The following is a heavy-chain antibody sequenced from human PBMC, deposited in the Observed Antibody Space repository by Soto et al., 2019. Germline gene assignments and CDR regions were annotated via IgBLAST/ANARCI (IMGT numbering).Heavy chain of an antibody. J-gene: IGHJ4*02. V-gene: IGHV3-23*01. CDR2: MSGSSSTT. Sequence: EVRLLESGGGLVKPGGSLRLSCATSGLTFSNYAMSWVRQAPGGGLEWVSSMSGSSSTTYYADSVKGRFTISRDRSKNTLYLQMSSLRAEDTALYYCAKNQERELPRVIDFWRQGTLGTVSS. CDR3: AKNQERELPRVIDF. CDR1: GLTFSNYA. D-gene: IGHD1-7*01.